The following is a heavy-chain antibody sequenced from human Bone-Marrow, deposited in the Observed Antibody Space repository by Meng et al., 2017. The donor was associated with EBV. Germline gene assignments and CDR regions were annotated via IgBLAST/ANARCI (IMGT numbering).Heavy chain of an antibody. V-gene: IGHV2-5*02. CDR2: IYWDEDK. D-gene: IGHD3-10*01. CDR3: AHRPDRRFTWFDP. J-gene: IGHJ5*02. CDR1: GFAINTSGAG. Sequence: QIPMKDDGPPLVKPTTTLPLTCTFSGFAINTSGAGLGWIRQPPGKALEWLALIYWDEDKRYSPSLKGRLTITKDSSKEQVVLTMTNMDPVDTATYYCAHRPDRRFTWFDPWGQGTLVTVSS.